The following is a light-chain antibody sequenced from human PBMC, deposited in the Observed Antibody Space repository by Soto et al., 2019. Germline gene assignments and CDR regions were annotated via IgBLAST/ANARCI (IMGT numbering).Light chain of an antibody. CDR1: SSDVGGYNC. Sequence: SLLPQPASVCGSPGHSITTSCPGPSSDVGGYNCVSWYQQHPGKAPKLMIYDVSNRPSGVSNRFSGSKSGNTASLTISGLQAEDEADYYCNSYTSSRTYVFGTGTKVPVL. CDR2: DVS. CDR3: NSYTSSRTYV. J-gene: IGLJ1*01. V-gene: IGLV2-14*01.